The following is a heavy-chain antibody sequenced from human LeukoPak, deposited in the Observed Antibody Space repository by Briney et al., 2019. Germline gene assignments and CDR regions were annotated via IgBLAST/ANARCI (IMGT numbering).Heavy chain of an antibody. CDR3: AKERGQSKPFDY. D-gene: IGHD2-15*01. CDR1: GFIFSYYG. CDR2: ISDSGDAT. V-gene: IGHV3-23*01. J-gene: IGHJ4*02. Sequence: GGSLRLSCGVSGFIFSYYGMNWVRQAPGKGLEWVSAISDSGDATYYADSVKGRFTISRDNSKSTLYLQMNNLRAEDTALYYCAKERGQSKPFDYWGQGTLVTVSS.